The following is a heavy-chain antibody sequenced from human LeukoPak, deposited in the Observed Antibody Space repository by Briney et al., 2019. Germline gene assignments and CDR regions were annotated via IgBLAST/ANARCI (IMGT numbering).Heavy chain of an antibody. J-gene: IGHJ4*02. CDR1: GYTFTGYY. Sequence: GASVKVSCKASGYTFTGYYVHWVRQAPGQGLEWMGWMNPKSGGTNYAQKFEARVTMNRDTSISTANMELSRLRFDDTAVYYCARSPDILTGEKFDYWGQGTLVTVSS. D-gene: IGHD3-9*01. V-gene: IGHV1-2*02. CDR3: ARSPDILTGEKFDY. CDR2: MNPKSGGT.